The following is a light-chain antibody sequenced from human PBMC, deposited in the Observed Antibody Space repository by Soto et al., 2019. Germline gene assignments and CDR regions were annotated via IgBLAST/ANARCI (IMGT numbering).Light chain of an antibody. CDR1: QSIGTY. J-gene: IGKJ1*01. V-gene: IGKV1-39*01. CDR3: QQSYSIPWT. Sequence: DIQMTHSPSSLSASVGDRVTISCRASQSIGTYLSWYQQKPGKVPKYLIYAASSLQGGVPSRFSGSGSGTDFTLTISSLQPEDFATYYCQQSYSIPWTFGQGTKVDIK. CDR2: AAS.